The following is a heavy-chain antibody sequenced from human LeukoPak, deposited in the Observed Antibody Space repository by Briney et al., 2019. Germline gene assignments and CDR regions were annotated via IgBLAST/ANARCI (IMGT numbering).Heavy chain of an antibody. J-gene: IGHJ4*02. V-gene: IGHV3-21*01. CDR1: GFTFTNYS. CDR2: ISSSSTYM. Sequence: GGSLRLSCAASGFTFTNYSMNWVRQAPGKGLEWVSSISSSSTYMFYADSLKGRSTISRDNAKNSLYLQMNSLRAEDTAVYYCARSGGDFDPYYFDYWGQGTLVTVSS. D-gene: IGHD2-21*02. CDR3: ARSGGDFDPYYFDY.